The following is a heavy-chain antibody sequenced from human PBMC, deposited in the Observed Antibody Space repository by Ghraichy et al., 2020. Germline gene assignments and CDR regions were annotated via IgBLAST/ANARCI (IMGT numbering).Heavy chain of an antibody. Sequence: GGSLRLSCAASGFTFSSYSMNWVRQAPGKGLEWVSSISSSSSYIYYADSVKGRFTISRDNAKNSLYLQMNSLRAEDTAVYYCAREGYDSSGYLLVDDYWGQGTLVTVSS. CDR3: AREGYDSSGYLLVDDY. CDR2: ISSSSSYI. CDR1: GFTFSSYS. V-gene: IGHV3-21*01. J-gene: IGHJ4*02. D-gene: IGHD3-22*01.